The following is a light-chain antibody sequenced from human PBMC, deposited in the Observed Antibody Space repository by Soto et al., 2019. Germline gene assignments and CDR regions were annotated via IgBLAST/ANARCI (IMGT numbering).Light chain of an antibody. V-gene: IGKV1-17*01. CDR1: QVITND. J-gene: IGKJ1*01. CDR2: AAS. CDR3: LQHNTYPWT. Sequence: DIQMTQTPSTLSGSQEDRFTITCRSSQVITNDLGWYQQKPGKAPKRLIYAASTLQSGVPSRFSGSGSGTEFTLTISSLQPEDFATYYCLQHNTYPWTFGQGTNVDIK.